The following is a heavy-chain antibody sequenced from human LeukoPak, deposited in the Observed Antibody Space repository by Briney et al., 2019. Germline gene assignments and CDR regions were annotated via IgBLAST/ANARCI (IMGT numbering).Heavy chain of an antibody. V-gene: IGHV4-4*07. Sequence: SETLSFTCTVSGGSISSYSWSWIRQPAGKGLEWIGRVFTSGTTNYNPSLKSRVTMSVDTSKDQFSLKLSSVTAADTAVYYCARVISGTTNVNYYYYMDVWGKGTTFTVSS. D-gene: IGHD1-7*01. J-gene: IGHJ6*03. CDR1: GGSISSYS. CDR2: VFTSGTT. CDR3: ARVISGTTNVNYYYYMDV.